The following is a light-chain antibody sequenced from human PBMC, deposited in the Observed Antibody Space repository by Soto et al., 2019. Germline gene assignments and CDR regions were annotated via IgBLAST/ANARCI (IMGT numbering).Light chain of an antibody. CDR3: QQRSNWPPIT. V-gene: IGKV3-11*01. Sequence: EIVLTQPPATLSLSPGERATLSCRASESVKTFLVWYQHSPGQAPRVLIYDASHRATGIPARFSGSGSGTDFTLTISSLEPEDAALYYCQQRSNWPPITFGQGTRLEIK. CDR1: ESVKTF. J-gene: IGKJ5*01. CDR2: DAS.